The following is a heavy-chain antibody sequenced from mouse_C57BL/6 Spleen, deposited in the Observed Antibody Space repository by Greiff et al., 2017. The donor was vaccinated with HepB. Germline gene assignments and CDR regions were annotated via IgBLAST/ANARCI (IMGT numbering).Heavy chain of an antibody. CDR2: IYPGDGDT. V-gene: IGHV1-82*01. CDR1: GYAFSSSW. CDR3: ARQENYYGSSSLNFDV. Sequence: QVQLQQSGPELVKPGASVKISCKASGYAFSSSWMNWVKQRPGKGLEWIGRIYPGDGDTNYNGKFKGKATLTADKSSSTAYMQLSSRTSEDSAVYFCARQENYYGSSSLNFDVWGTGTTVTVSS. D-gene: IGHD1-1*01. J-gene: IGHJ1*03.